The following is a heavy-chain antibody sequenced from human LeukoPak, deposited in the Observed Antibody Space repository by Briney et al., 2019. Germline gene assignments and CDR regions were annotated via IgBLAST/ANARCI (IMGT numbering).Heavy chain of an antibody. J-gene: IGHJ3*02. V-gene: IGHV4-61*01. CDR3: VRETATYYYDSRGYYRQIEVFDI. D-gene: IGHD3-22*01. CDR1: GASVRSDSHY. CDR2: VYYSGRT. Sequence: PSETLSLTCSVSGASVRSDSHYWSWIRQPPGKGPEWIGNVYYSGRTAYSPSLKSRVTISVDISKNQFSLQLNSVTAADTAVYYCVRETATYYYDSRGYYRQIEVFDIWGQGTPVIVSS.